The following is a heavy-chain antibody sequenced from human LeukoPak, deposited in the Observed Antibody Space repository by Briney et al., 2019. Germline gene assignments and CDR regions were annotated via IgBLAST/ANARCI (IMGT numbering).Heavy chain of an antibody. V-gene: IGHV4-59*01. D-gene: IGHD3-10*01. CDR3: ARGSIIDDAFDI. CDR2: IYYSGST. Sequence: PSETLSLTCTVSGGSINSYYWSWIRQPPGKGLEWIGYIYYSGSTNYNPSLKSRVTISVDTSKRQFSLKLSSVTAADTAVYYCARGSIIDDAFDIWGQGTMVTVSS. CDR1: GGSINSYY. J-gene: IGHJ3*02.